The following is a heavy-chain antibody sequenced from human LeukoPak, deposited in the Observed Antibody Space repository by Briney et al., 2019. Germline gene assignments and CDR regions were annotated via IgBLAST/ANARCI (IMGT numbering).Heavy chain of an antibody. Sequence: SETLSLTCAVYGVSFSGCYWSWIRQPPGKGLEWIGEINHSGSTNYNPSLKSRVTISVDTSKNQFSLKLSSVTAADTAVYYCARGRAYYYDSSGYYKFDYWGQGTLVTVSS. CDR2: INHSGST. CDR3: ARGRAYYYDSSGYYKFDY. J-gene: IGHJ4*02. CDR1: GVSFSGCY. D-gene: IGHD3-22*01. V-gene: IGHV4-34*01.